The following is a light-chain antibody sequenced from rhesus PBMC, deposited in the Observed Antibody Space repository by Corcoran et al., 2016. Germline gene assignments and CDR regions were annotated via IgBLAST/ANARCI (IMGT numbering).Light chain of an antibody. CDR3: QHGYDTPYS. Sequence: DIHMTQSPSSLSASVGDTVTITCRASQGISNNLAWYQQKPGKVPNLLIYYASTLQSGVPSRFSGNGSGTDFTLTISSLQPEDFATYYCQHGYDTPYSFGRGTKVEIK. V-gene: IGKV1S15*01. CDR2: YAS. J-gene: IGKJ2*01. CDR1: QGISNN.